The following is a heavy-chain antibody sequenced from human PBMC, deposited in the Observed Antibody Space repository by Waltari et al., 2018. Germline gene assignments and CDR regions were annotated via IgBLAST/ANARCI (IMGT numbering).Heavy chain of an antibody. CDR3: VRNRGWQQFDF. CDR2: IKEDGGRK. CDR1: GSTLSHYW. Sequence: EVQLLESGGGLVQPGGSLRLSCAASGSTLSHYWMGWVRQAPGKGLEWVAGIKEDGGRKDYVDSVKGRFTISRDNAKSTLYLQMNSLRAEDTAVFYCVRNRGWQQFDFWGQGTLVTVSS. J-gene: IGHJ4*02. V-gene: IGHV3-7*01. D-gene: IGHD2-15*01.